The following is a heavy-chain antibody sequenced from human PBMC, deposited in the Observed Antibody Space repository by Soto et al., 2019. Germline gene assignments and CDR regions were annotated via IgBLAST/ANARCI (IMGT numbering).Heavy chain of an antibody. CDR3: ARFLGYCGSNTCRNFDY. V-gene: IGHV3-7*01. Sequence: GGSLRLSCAGSGFIFSSYWMSWVRQAPGKGLEWVSNINQDGSEKYYVDSVKGRFTISRDNAKNSLFLQVDSLRAEDTAIYYCARFLGYCGSNTCRNFDYWGQGTLVTVSS. CDR2: INQDGSEK. J-gene: IGHJ4*02. CDR1: GFIFSSYW. D-gene: IGHD2-2*01.